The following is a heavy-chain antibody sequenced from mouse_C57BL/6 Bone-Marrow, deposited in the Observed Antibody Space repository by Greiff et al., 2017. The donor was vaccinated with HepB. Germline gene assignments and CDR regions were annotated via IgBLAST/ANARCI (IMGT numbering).Heavy chain of an antibody. CDR3: ARHYGSSLGAY. V-gene: IGHV1-18*01. CDR1: GYTFTDYN. Sequence: EVQLQQSGPELVKPGASVKIPCKASGYTFTDYNMDWVKQSHGKSLEWIGDINPNNGGTIYNQKFKGKATLTVDKSSSTAYMELRSLTSEDTAVYYCARHYGSSLGAYWGQGTLVTVSA. CDR2: INPNNGGT. D-gene: IGHD1-1*01. J-gene: IGHJ3*01.